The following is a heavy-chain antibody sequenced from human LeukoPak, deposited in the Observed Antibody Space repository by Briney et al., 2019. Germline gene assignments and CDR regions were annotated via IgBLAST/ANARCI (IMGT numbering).Heavy chain of an antibody. Sequence: GGSLSLSCAASGFTFTDYWMSWVRQAPGKGLEWVANIKRDGSEKYYVESVKGRFTISRDSAYNSVYLQMNSLRVDDTGFYYCARDPGVGVPDHWGQGTLVTVSS. V-gene: IGHV3-7*01. CDR1: GFTFTDYW. J-gene: IGHJ4*02. CDR2: IKRDGSEK. CDR3: ARDPGVGVPDH. D-gene: IGHD1-26*01.